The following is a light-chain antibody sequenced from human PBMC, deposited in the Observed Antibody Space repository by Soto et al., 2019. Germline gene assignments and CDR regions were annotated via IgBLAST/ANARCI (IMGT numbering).Light chain of an antibody. Sequence: EIVLTQSPATLSLSPGERAILSCRASQSVGTYLAWYQQKPGQAPRLLIYDASNRATGIPARFGGSGSGTDFTLTINSLEPEDFAVDYCQQRSNWPGTFGPGTKVDIK. J-gene: IGKJ3*01. CDR2: DAS. CDR3: QQRSNWPGT. CDR1: QSVGTY. V-gene: IGKV3-11*01.